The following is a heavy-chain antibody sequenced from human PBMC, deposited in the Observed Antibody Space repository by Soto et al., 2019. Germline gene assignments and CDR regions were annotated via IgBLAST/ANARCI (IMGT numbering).Heavy chain of an antibody. V-gene: IGHV3-21*01. J-gene: IGHJ4*02. CDR3: ASYDFWSGYFH. Sequence: GGSLRLSCAASGFTFISYSMNWVRQAPGKGLEWVSSISSSSSYIYYADSVKGRFTISRDNAKNSLYLQMNSLRAEDTAVYYCASYDFWSGYFHWGQGTLVTVSS. D-gene: IGHD3-3*01. CDR1: GFTFISYS. CDR2: ISSSSSYI.